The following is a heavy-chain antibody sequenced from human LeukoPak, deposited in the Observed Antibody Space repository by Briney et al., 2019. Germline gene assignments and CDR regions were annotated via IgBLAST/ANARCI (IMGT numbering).Heavy chain of an antibody. Sequence: SETLSLTCTVSGGSISSYYWSWIRQPPGKGLEWIGYNYYSGSTNYNPSLKSRVTISVDTSKNQFSLKLSSVTAADTAVYYCARVLQQWLVIDYWGQGTLVTVSS. CDR3: ARVLQQWLVIDY. D-gene: IGHD6-19*01. J-gene: IGHJ4*02. CDR2: NYYSGST. V-gene: IGHV4-59*01. CDR1: GGSISSYY.